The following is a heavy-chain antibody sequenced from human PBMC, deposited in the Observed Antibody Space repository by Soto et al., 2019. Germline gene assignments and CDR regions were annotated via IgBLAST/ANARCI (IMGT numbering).Heavy chain of an antibody. CDR2: ISVYNGNT. V-gene: IGHV1-18*01. D-gene: IGHD2-15*01. Sequence: ASVKVSCKASGYTFTSYGISWVRQAPGQGLEWMGWISVYNGNTNYAQKLQGRVTMTTDTSTSTAYMELRSLRSDDTAVYYCARRSSAAYCSGGSCYSNIYYFDYWGQGTLVTVSS. J-gene: IGHJ4*02. CDR1: GYTFTSYG. CDR3: ARRSSAAYCSGGSCYSNIYYFDY.